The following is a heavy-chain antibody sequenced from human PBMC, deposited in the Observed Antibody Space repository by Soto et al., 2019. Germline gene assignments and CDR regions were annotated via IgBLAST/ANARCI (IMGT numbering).Heavy chain of an antibody. J-gene: IGHJ4*02. CDR1: GYSFAGYW. Sequence: GGSLKISCKGSGYSFAGYWITWVRQKPGKGLEWMGRIDPSDSQTYYSPSFRGHVTISVTKSITTVFLQWSSLRASDTAMYYRARQIYDSDTGPNFQYYFDSWGQGTPVTVSS. CDR3: ARQIYDSDTGPNFQYYFDS. V-gene: IGHV5-10-1*01. CDR2: IDPSDSQT. D-gene: IGHD3-22*01.